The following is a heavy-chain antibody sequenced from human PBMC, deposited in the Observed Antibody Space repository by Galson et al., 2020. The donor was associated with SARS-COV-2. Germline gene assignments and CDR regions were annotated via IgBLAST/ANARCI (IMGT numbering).Heavy chain of an antibody. CDR1: GYTFTSYG. J-gene: IGHJ4*02. CDR3: ARVPWNYDFWSGYYHD. Sequence: ASVQVSCKASGYTFTSYGISWVRQAPGQGLEWMGWISAYNGNTNYAQKLQGRVTMTTDTSTSTAYMELRSLRSDDTAVYYCARVPWNYDFWSGYYHDWGQGTLVTVSS. V-gene: IGHV1-18*01. D-gene: IGHD3-3*01. CDR2: ISAYNGNT.